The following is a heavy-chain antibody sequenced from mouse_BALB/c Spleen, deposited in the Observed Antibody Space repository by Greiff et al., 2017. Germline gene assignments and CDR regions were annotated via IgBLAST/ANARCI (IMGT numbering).Heavy chain of an antibody. CDR3: ARGNFSTVD. CDR1: GFTFSSFG. V-gene: IGHV5-17*02. J-gene: IGHJ3*01. D-gene: IGHD1-1*01. Sequence: EVQRVESGGGLVQPGGSRKLSCAASGFTFSSFGMHWVRQAPEKGLEWVAYISSGSSTIYYADTVKGRFTISRDNPKNTLFLQMTSLRSEDTAMYYCARGNFSTVDWGQGTLVTVSA. CDR2: ISSGSSTI.